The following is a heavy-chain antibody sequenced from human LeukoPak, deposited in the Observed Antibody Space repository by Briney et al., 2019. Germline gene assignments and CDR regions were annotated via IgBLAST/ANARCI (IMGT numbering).Heavy chain of an antibody. Sequence: SETLSLTCTVSGGSISSYYWSWIRQPAGKGLEWIGRIYTSGSTNYNPSLKSRVTISVDTSKNQFSLKLSSVTAADTAVYYCARDIYGSGPPVWFDPWGQGTLVTVSS. D-gene: IGHD3-10*01. V-gene: IGHV4-4*07. CDR1: GGSISSYY. CDR3: ARDIYGSGPPVWFDP. J-gene: IGHJ5*02. CDR2: IYTSGST.